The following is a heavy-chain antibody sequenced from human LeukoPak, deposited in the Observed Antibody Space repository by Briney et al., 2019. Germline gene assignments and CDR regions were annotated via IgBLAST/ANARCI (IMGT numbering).Heavy chain of an antibody. J-gene: IGHJ4*02. V-gene: IGHV1-24*01. D-gene: IGHD5-18*01. CDR2: FDPEDGET. CDR3: TVRRYRGYSYGLIVQDFDY. CDR1: GYTLTELS. Sequence: ASVKVSCKVSGYTLTELSMHWVRQAPGKGLEWMGGFDPEDGETIYAQKFQGRVTMTEDTSTDTAYMELSSLRSEDTAVYYCTVRRYRGYSYGLIVQDFDYWGQGTLVTVSS.